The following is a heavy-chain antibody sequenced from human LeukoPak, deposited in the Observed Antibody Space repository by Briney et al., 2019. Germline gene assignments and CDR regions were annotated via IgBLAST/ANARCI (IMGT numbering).Heavy chain of an antibody. CDR1: GGSFSGYY. CDR2: INHSGST. J-gene: IGHJ2*01. CDR3: ARERTMRYFDL. Sequence: PSETLSLTCAVYGGSFSGYYWSWIRQPPGKGLEWIGEINHSGSTNYNPSLKSRVTISVDTSKNQFSLKVSSVPAADTAVYYCARERTMRYFDLWGRGTLVTVSS. V-gene: IGHV4-34*01. D-gene: IGHD3-22*01.